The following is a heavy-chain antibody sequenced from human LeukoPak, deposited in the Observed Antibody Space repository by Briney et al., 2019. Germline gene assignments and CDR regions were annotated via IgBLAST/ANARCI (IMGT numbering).Heavy chain of an antibody. D-gene: IGHD2-2*01. CDR1: GGTFSSYA. CDR2: IIPILGTA. J-gene: IGHJ3*02. CDR3: ARGNIVVVPAATSRAFDI. Sequence: ASVKVSCKASGGTFSSYAISWVRQAPGQGLEWMGGIIPILGTANYAQKFQGRVTITTDESTSTAYMELSSLRSEDTAVYYCARGNIVVVPAATSRAFDIWGQGTMVTVSS. V-gene: IGHV1-69*05.